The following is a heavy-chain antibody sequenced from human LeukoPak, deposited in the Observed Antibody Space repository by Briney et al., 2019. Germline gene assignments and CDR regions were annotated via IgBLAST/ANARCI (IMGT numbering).Heavy chain of an antibody. Sequence: GGSLRLSCAASGFTFSSYWMTWVRQAPGKGLEWVANIKQDGSEKYYVDSVKGRFTISRDNSKNTLYLQMNSLRAEDTAVYYCAKVGYFDWFFDYWGQGTLVTVSS. V-gene: IGHV3-7*03. D-gene: IGHD3-9*01. CDR3: AKVGYFDWFFDY. CDR2: IKQDGSEK. J-gene: IGHJ4*02. CDR1: GFTFSSYW.